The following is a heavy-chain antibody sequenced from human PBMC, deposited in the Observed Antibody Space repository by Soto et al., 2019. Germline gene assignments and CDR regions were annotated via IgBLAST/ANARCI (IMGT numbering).Heavy chain of an antibody. J-gene: IGHJ4*02. CDR3: AIKIPGTTPLDD. Sequence: EVKLLESGGGLVQPGGSLRLSCAASGFTYTNYAMSWVRQAPGKGLEWVSAISVSGGSTYYPDSVKGRFTISRDNSKNTLYLQMDSLRAEDTAVYYCAIKIPGTTPLDDWGQGTLVTVSS. D-gene: IGHD1-1*01. CDR1: GFTYTNYA. V-gene: IGHV3-23*01. CDR2: ISVSGGST.